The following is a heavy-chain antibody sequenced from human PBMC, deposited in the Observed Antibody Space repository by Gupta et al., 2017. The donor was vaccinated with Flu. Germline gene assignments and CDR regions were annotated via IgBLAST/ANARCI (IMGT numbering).Heavy chain of an antibody. J-gene: IGHJ6*02. CDR1: GFPFRSYD. V-gene: IGHV3-33*01. CDR2: IWYDGSNK. D-gene: IGHD2-15*01. CDR3: ARGRGVVAATHGMDV. Sequence: QVQLVESGGGVVQPGRSLRLPWAASGFPFRSYDMHCGRQAPGKGLEWVAVIWYDGSNKYYADSVKGRFTISRDNSKNTLYLQMNSLRAEDTAVYYCARGRGVVAATHGMDVWGQGTTVTVSS.